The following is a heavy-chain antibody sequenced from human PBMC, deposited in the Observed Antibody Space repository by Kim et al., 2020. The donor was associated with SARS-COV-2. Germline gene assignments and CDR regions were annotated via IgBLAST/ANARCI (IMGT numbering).Heavy chain of an antibody. CDR3: LSSYGGNSGAFDY. V-gene: IGHV1-69*04. CDR1: GGTFSSYA. CDR2: IIPILGIA. Sequence: SVKVSCKASGGTFSSYAISWVRQAPGQGLEWMGRIIPILGIANYAQKFQGRVTITADKSTSTAYMELSSLRSEDTAVYYCLSSYGGNSGAFDYWGQGTLVTVSS. D-gene: IGHD4-17*01. J-gene: IGHJ4*02.